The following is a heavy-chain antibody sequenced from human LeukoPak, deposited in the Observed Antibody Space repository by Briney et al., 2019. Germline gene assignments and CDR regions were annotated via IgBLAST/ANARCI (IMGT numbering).Heavy chain of an antibody. CDR3: ARDSYYYDSSYGF. J-gene: IGHJ4*02. D-gene: IGHD3-22*01. CDR2: IISGGSTI. CDR1: GVTFSSHE. V-gene: IGHV3-48*03. Sequence: GGSLRLSCAASGVTFSSHEMKWVRQSPGKGLEWLSYIISGGSTIYYADSVKGRFTISRDNAKNSLYLQINSLRAEDTAVYYCARDSYYYDSSYGFWGQGTLVTVSS.